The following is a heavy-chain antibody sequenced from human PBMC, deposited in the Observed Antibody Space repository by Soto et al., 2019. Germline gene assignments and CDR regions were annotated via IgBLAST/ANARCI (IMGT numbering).Heavy chain of an antibody. V-gene: IGHV4-59*01. J-gene: IGHJ4*02. CDR2: IYYSGST. CDR1: GGSISSYY. Sequence: SETLSLTCTVSGGSISSYYWSWIRQPPGKGLEWIGYIYYSGSTNYNPSLKSRVTISVDTSKNQFSLKLSSVTAADTAVYYCARELSLDYFDYWGQGTLVTVSS. CDR3: ARELSLDYFDY.